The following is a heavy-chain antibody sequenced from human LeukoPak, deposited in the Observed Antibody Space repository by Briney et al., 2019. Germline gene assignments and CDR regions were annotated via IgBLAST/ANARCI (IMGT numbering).Heavy chain of an antibody. CDR1: GDSISSSY. D-gene: IGHD6-19*01. Sequence: SETLSLACTVSGDSISSSYWGWIRQPAGKGLEWIGRIHTSGSTYYSPSLKSRVTMSVDTSTNQFSLKLSSVTAADTAMYYCARVRLGRGLDYWGQGTLVTVSS. CDR2: IHTSGST. V-gene: IGHV4-4*07. CDR3: ARVRLGRGLDY. J-gene: IGHJ4*02.